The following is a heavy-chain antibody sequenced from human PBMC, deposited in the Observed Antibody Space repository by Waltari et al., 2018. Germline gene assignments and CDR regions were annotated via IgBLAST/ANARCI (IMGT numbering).Heavy chain of an antibody. V-gene: IGHV4-4*07. CDR1: GGSISSYY. CDR3: ARDGGFGEFLDYFDY. D-gene: IGHD3-10*01. CDR2: IYTSGST. J-gene: IGHJ4*02. Sequence: QVQLQESGPGLVKPSETLSLTCTVSGGSISSYYWSWIRQPAGKGLEWIGRIYTSGSTNYNPSLKSRVTMSVDTSKNQFSLKLSSMTAADTAVYYCARDGGFGEFLDYFDYWGQGTLVTVSS.